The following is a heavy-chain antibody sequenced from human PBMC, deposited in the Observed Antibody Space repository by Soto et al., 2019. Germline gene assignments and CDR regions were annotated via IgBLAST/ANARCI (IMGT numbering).Heavy chain of an antibody. D-gene: IGHD6-13*01. CDR2: INHSGST. CDR1: GGSFSGYY. V-gene: IGHV4-34*01. CDR3: ASDLVAAAGTADAFDI. J-gene: IGHJ3*02. Sequence: PSETLSLTCAVYGGSFSGYYWSWIRQPPGKGLEWIGEINHSGSTNYNPSLKSRVTISVDTSKNQFSLKLSSVTAADTAVYYCASDLVAAAGTADAFDIWGQGTMVTVSS.